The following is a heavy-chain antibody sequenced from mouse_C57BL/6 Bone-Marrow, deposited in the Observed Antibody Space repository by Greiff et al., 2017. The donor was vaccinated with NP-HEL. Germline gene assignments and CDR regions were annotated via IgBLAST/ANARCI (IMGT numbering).Heavy chain of an antibody. Sequence: VQLKQPGAELVKPGASVKLSCKASGYTFTSYWMHWVKQRPGQGLEWIGMIHPNSGSTNYNEKFKSKATLTVDKSSSTAYMQLSSLTSEDSAVYYCARRGDYYGSSYDYWGQGTTLTVSS. CDR2: IHPNSGST. CDR3: ARRGDYYGSSYDY. V-gene: IGHV1-64*01. J-gene: IGHJ2*01. D-gene: IGHD1-1*01. CDR1: GYTFTSYW.